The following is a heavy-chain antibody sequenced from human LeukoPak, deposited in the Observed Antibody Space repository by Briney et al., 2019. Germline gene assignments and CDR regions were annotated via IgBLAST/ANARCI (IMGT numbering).Heavy chain of an antibody. CDR3: ATAGNYRFDN. J-gene: IGHJ4*02. Sequence: PGGSLRLSCAASGFTFSTTWLHWVRQTPGEGLVWVSRMNSDGSTTNYADSVKGRFTISRDNAKSTLYLQMNNLRVEDTAVYYCATAGNYRFDNWGQGTLATVSP. CDR1: GFTFSTTW. V-gene: IGHV3-74*01. D-gene: IGHD1-7*01. CDR2: MNSDGSTT.